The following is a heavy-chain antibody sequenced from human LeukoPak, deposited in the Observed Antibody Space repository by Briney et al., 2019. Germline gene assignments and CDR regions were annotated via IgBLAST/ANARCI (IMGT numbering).Heavy chain of an antibody. CDR2: MRSNGDTA. CDR3: AKGQELDDGVFDS. D-gene: IGHD1-1*01. Sequence: GGSLRLSCTASGFTFSSIALTWVRQAPGKGLEWVSTMRSNGDTAYNADSVNGRFTISRDNSKNTLYLQMDSLRVEDTAIYYCAKGQELDDGVFDSWGQGTLVTVSS. V-gene: IGHV3-23*01. CDR1: GFTFSSIA. J-gene: IGHJ4*02.